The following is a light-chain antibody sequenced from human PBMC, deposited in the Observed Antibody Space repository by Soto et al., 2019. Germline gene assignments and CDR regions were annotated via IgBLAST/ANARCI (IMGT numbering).Light chain of an antibody. Sequence: EIVLTQSPGTRSFSRGQIATLSCRVSKNVRTFLGWYQQKPGQAPRLLIYDTSNRATGIPARFSGRGSGTGFTLTISSLEPEDFALYYSQQRSSWPRVRFGQGTRPEIK. V-gene: IGKV3-11*01. CDR3: QQRSSWPRVR. CDR1: KNVRTF. J-gene: IGKJ5*01. CDR2: DTS.